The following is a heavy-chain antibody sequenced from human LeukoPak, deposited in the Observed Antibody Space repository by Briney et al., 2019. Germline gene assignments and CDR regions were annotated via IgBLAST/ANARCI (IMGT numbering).Heavy chain of an antibody. V-gene: IGHV3-30*18. Sequence: GGSLRLSCAASGFTFSSYGMHWVRQAPGKGLEWVAVISYDGSNKYYADSVKGRFTISRDNSKNTLYLQMNSLRAEDTAVYYCAKDKTYEPNSDYYYHGMDVWGQGTTVTVSS. J-gene: IGHJ6*02. CDR3: AKDKTYEPNSDYYYHGMDV. CDR2: ISYDGSNK. D-gene: IGHD3-3*01. CDR1: GFTFSSYG.